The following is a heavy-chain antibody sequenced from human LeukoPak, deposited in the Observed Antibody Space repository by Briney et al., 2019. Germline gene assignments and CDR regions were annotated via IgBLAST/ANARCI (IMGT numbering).Heavy chain of an antibody. D-gene: IGHD6-13*01. CDR3: AKVRSSLAAAGTIFYYYGMDV. J-gene: IGHJ6*02. CDR1: GFTFSSYA. Sequence: PGGSLRLSCAASGFTFSSYAMSWVRQAPGKGLEWVSAISGSGGSTYYADSVKGRFTISRDNSKNTLYLQMNSLRAEDTAVYYCAKVRSSLAAAGTIFYYYGMDVWGQGPRSPSP. CDR2: ISGSGGST. V-gene: IGHV3-23*01.